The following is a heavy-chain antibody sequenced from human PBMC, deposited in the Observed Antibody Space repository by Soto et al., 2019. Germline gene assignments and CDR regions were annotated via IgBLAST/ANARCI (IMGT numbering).Heavy chain of an antibody. J-gene: IGHJ6*02. CDR2: IRAYNGNT. CDR3: ARDLPTMDV. V-gene: IGHV1-18*01. CDR1: GYTFTSYG. Sequence: QVQLVQSGAEVKKPGASVKVSCKASGYTFTSYGISWVRQAPGQGLEWMGWIRAYNGNTNYAQKPKGRVTMTTDTSTSTAYTDLRSMRSDDTAPYYRARDLPTMDVWGQGTTVTVSS.